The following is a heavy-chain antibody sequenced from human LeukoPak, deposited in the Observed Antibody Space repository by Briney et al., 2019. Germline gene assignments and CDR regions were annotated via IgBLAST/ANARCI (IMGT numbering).Heavy chain of an antibody. Sequence: PGGSLTHPCSPSGFHFSNELMRALRQAPGKGLEWVSAISGSGGSTYYADSVKGRFTISRDNSKNTLYVQMNSLRAEDTAVYYCAKPPRYYYDSSGYYYGPSDYWGQGALVTVSS. CDR3: AKPPRYYYDSSGYYYGPSDY. CDR2: ISGSGGST. V-gene: IGHV3-23*01. J-gene: IGHJ4*02. CDR1: GFHFSNEL. D-gene: IGHD3-22*01.